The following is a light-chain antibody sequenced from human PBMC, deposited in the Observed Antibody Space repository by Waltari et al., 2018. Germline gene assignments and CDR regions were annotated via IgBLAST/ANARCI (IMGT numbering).Light chain of an antibody. Sequence: SFELTQDPAVSVALGQTVRITCQGDGLRRHFASWSQKKPGQAPILVIPDKTKRSSGVPYRFSGSNSGEAASLTITGTQAEDEAVYYCSSRGSSNNHAVVFGGGTNLTVL. V-gene: IGLV3-19*01. CDR1: GLRRHF. J-gene: IGLJ2*01. CDR3: SSRGSSNNHAVV. CDR2: DKT.